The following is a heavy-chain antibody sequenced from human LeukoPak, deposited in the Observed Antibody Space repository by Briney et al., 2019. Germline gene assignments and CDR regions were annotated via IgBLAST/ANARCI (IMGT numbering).Heavy chain of an antibody. D-gene: IGHD1-1*01. Sequence: PSETLSLTCTVSGGSISSGDYYWSWIRQPPGKGLEWLASIYSSGSTQSDPSLKSRVSISIDTSKNQFSLKLYSVTASDAAIYYCARHLSGTTTAHYFDFWGQGTLVTVSS. CDR2: IYSSGST. J-gene: IGHJ4*02. CDR3: ARHLSGTTTAHYFDF. V-gene: IGHV4-39*01. CDR1: GGSISSGDYY.